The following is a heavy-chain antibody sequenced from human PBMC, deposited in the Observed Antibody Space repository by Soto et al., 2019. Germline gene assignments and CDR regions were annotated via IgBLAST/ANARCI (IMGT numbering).Heavy chain of an antibody. Sequence: ASVKVSCKASGYTFTGYYMHWLRQSPGQGLEWMGWINPNSGGTNYAQKFQGRVTMTRDTSISTAYMELSRLRSDDTAVYYCASGRSVRGVIRTLDYWGQGTLVTVSS. CDR2: INPNSGGT. D-gene: IGHD3-10*01. CDR1: GYTFTGYY. CDR3: ASGRSVRGVIRTLDY. V-gene: IGHV1-2*02. J-gene: IGHJ4*02.